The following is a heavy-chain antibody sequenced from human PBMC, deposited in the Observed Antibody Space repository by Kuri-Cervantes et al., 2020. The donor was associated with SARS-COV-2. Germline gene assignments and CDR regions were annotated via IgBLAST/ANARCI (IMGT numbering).Heavy chain of an antibody. CDR2: IFHDGST. J-gene: IGHJ3*02. V-gene: IGHV4/OR15-8*01. D-gene: IGHD2-2*02. Sequence: ESLKISCVVSGGAINTYNWWTWVRQPPGKGLQWIREIFHDGSTKFNPSLSLRGRVTMSLDKSKNQFSLNLTSVTAADTAVYYCARESTYTFDIWGQGTLVTV. CDR3: ARESTYTFDI. CDR1: GGAINTYNW.